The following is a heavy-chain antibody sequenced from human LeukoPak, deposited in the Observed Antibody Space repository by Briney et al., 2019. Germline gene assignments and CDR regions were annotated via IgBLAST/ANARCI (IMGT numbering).Heavy chain of an antibody. CDR1: GFTFSSYG. V-gene: IGHV3-33*01. J-gene: IGHJ4*02. CDR3: AREGSSTNSFDY. Sequence: GGSLRLSCAASGFTFSSYGMHWVRQAPGKGLEWVAVIWYDGSNKYYADSVKGRFTISRDNSKNTLYLQMNSLRAEDTVVYYCAREGSSTNSFDYWGQGTLVTVSS. D-gene: IGHD2-2*01. CDR2: IWYDGSNK.